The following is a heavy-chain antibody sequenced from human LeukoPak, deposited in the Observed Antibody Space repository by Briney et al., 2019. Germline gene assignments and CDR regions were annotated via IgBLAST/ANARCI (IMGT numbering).Heavy chain of an antibody. CDR3: AKDRPNYYESNGHYYRRDGDY. V-gene: IGHV3-23*01. CDR1: KFTFDNYA. CDR2: ISSSGDIT. Sequence: GGSLRLSCAASKFTFDNYAMSWVRQAPGKGLEWVSSISSSGDITFYAYSVKGWFTISRDNSNYALYLQMNSLRAEDAAVYYCAKDRPNYYESNGHYYRRDGDYWGQGTLVTVS. D-gene: IGHD3-22*01. J-gene: IGHJ4*02.